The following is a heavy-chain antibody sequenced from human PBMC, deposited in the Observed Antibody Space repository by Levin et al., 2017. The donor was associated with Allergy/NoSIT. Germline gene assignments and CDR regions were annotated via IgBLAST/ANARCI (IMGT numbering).Heavy chain of an antibody. J-gene: IGHJ6*02. D-gene: IGHD3-3*01. CDR3: ARGKYDFWSGYDYGMDV. V-gene: IGHV4-34*01. CDR1: GGSFSGYY. Sequence: GSLRLSCAVYGGSFSGYYWSWIRQPPGKGLEWIGEINHSGSTNYNPSLKSRVTISVDTSKNQFSLKLSSVTAADTAVYYCARGKYDFWSGYDYGMDVWGQGTTVTVSS. CDR2: INHSGST.